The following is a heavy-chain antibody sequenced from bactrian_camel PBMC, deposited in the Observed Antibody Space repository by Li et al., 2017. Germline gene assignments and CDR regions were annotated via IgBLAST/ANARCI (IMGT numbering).Heavy chain of an antibody. D-gene: IGHD4*01. CDR3: ASDELVTRLKGLQTCDPNHYDYPD. CDR2: IYTVDGST. V-gene: IGHV3S54*01. Sequence: HVQLVESGGGSVQAGGSLTLSCVASGYVYKDKCMAWFRQAPGKEREAVASIYTVDGSTYYADSVKGRFSISQDNAKNTWYLQMNSLKPEDSAMYYCASDELVTRLKGLQTCDPNHYDYPDWGQGTQVTVS. J-gene: IGHJ4*01. CDR1: GYVYKDKC.